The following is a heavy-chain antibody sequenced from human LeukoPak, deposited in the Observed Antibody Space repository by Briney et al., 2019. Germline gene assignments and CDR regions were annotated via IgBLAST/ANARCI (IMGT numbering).Heavy chain of an antibody. V-gene: IGHV5-51*01. Sequence: GESLKIFCQGFGYSFTSYWIGRVRQMPGEGMVGMGVIYPGDLRVRYNPSFQGQVTISVDKSINTAYLQWVSLRASDSAMYYCACRDLTSTWSFPWGQGTLVTVSP. CDR3: ACRDLTSTWSFP. D-gene: IGHD6-13*01. CDR1: GYSFTSYW. CDR2: IYPGDLRV. J-gene: IGHJ5*02.